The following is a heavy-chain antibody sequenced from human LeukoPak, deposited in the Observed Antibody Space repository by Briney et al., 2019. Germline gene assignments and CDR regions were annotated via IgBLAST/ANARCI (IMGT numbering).Heavy chain of an antibody. CDR2: ISSSSSYI. CDR1: GFTFSSYS. CDR3: ARGTSQGYCGGGDCYGAFDI. D-gene: IGHD2-15*01. J-gene: IGHJ3*02. Sequence: GGSLRLSCAASGFTFSSYSMNWVRQAPGKGLEWVSSISSSSSYIYYADSVKGRFTISRDNAKNSLYLQMNSLRAEDTAVYYCARGTSQGYCGGGDCYGAFDIWGQGTMVTVSS. V-gene: IGHV3-21*01.